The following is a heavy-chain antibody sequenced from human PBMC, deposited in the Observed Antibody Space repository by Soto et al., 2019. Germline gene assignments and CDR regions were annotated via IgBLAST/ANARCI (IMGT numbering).Heavy chain of an antibody. V-gene: IGHV3-23*01. CDR2: ITDSGGDT. CDR3: AKGSGPYRPYYFDF. D-gene: IGHD6-25*01. CDR1: GFTFSNYA. J-gene: IGHJ4*02. Sequence: EVQLLESGGDLVQPGGSLRLSCAASGFTFSNYAMSWVRQAPGKGLEWVSAITDSGGDTYYADSVKGRFTLYRDNSKNTLYLEMNSLRAEDTAVYYCAKGSGPYRPYYFDFWGQGTLVTVSS.